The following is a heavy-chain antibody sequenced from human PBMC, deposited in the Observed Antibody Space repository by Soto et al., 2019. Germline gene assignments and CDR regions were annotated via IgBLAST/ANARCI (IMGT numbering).Heavy chain of an antibody. Sequence: VGSLRLSCAASGFTFSSFHMNWVRQAPGRGLEWVAYITSSSDTIYYSDSVKGRFAISRDNGKNSLFLQMNSLRDEDTAVYYCARVVVVIPPGYYYAMDVWGQGNTVTVSS. J-gene: IGHJ6*02. D-gene: IGHD3-22*01. V-gene: IGHV3-48*02. CDR3: ARVVVVIPPGYYYAMDV. CDR2: ITSSSDTI. CDR1: GFTFSSFH.